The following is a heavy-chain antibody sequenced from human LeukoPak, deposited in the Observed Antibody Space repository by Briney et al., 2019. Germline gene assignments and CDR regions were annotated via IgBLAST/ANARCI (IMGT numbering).Heavy chain of an antibody. CDR2: INHSGST. J-gene: IGHJ4*02. D-gene: IGHD3-3*02. CDR1: GGSFSGYY. V-gene: IGHV4-34*01. CDR3: ARDEFSTFDY. Sequence: SETLSLTCAVYGGSFSGYYWSWIRQPPGKGLEWIGEINHSGSTNYNPSLKSRVTISVDTSKNQFSLKLSSVTAADTAVYYCARDEFSTFDYWGQGTLVTVSS.